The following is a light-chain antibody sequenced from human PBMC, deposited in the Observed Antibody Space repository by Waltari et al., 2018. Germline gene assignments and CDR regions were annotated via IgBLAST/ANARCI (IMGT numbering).Light chain of an antibody. Sequence: AIRMTQSPSSFSASTGDRVTITCRASQVFSSYLAWYQQKPGKAPKLLIYAASTLQSGVPSRFSGSGSGTDFTLTISCLQSEDFATYYCQQYYSYPRTFGQGTKVEIK. CDR2: AAS. CDR1: QVFSSY. J-gene: IGKJ1*01. CDR3: QQYYSYPRT. V-gene: IGKV1-8*01.